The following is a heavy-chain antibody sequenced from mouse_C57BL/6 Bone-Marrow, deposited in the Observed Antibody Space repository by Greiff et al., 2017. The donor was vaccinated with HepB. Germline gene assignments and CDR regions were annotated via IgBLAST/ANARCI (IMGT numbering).Heavy chain of an antibody. CDR1: GYAFSSSW. D-gene: IGHD1-1*01. Sequence: VQLQQSGPELVKPGASVKISCKASGYAFSSSWMNWVKQRPGKGLEWIGRIYPGDGDTNYNGKFKGKATLTADKSSSTAYMQLSSLTSEDSAVYFCARKDLYYYGSSLYAMDYWGQGTSVTVSS. CDR2: IYPGDGDT. J-gene: IGHJ4*01. CDR3: ARKDLYYYGSSLYAMDY. V-gene: IGHV1-82*01.